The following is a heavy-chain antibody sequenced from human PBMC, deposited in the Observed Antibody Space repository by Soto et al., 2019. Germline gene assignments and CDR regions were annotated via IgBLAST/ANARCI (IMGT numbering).Heavy chain of an antibody. Sequence: KTSETLSLTCAVYGGSFSGYYWSWIRQPPGKGLEWIGEINHSGSTNYNPSLKSRVTISVDTSKNQFSLKLSSVTAADTAVYYCARDRYSSSPDAFDIWGQGTMVTVSS. CDR2: INHSGST. J-gene: IGHJ3*02. CDR3: ARDRYSSSPDAFDI. V-gene: IGHV4-34*01. D-gene: IGHD6-13*01. CDR1: GGSFSGYY.